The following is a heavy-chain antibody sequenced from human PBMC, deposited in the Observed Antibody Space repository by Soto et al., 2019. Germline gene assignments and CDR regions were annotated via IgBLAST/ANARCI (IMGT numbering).Heavy chain of an antibody. CDR3: ARGVYGSGNYYTVPSAFDI. J-gene: IGHJ3*02. D-gene: IGHD3-10*01. V-gene: IGHV1-69*06. CDR1: GGTLSDHG. Sequence: QVQLEQSGAEVKKPGSSVKISCKASGGTLSDHGVSWLRQAPGQGLEWVGGTIPVFNTAKYAPKFQGRVTIAADKSTKIAYRGLGSRRSDDTAFYYCARGVYGSGNYYTVPSAFDIWGQGTLVSVSS. CDR2: TIPVFNTA.